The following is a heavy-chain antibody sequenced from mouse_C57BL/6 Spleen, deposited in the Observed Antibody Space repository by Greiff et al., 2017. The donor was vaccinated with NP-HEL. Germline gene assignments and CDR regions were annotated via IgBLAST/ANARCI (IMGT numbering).Heavy chain of an antibody. CDR1: GYTFTSYW. V-gene: IGHV1-61*01. CDR2: IYPSDSET. Sequence: QVQLQQPGAELVRPGSSVKLSCKASGYTFTSYWMDWVKQRPGQGLEWIGNIYPSDSETHYNQKFKDKATLTVDKSSSTAYMQLSSLTSEDSAVYYCARRGSSSVYIDYWGQGTTLTVSS. D-gene: IGHD1-1*01. CDR3: ARRGSSSVYIDY. J-gene: IGHJ2*01.